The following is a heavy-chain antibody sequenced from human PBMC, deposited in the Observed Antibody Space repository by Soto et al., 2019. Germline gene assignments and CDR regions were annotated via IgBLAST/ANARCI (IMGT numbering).Heavy chain of an antibody. J-gene: IGHJ5*02. Sequence: SETLSLTSNVSGGSISSYYWSWIRQPPGKGLEWIGYIYYSGSTNYNPSLKSRVTISVDTSKTQFSLKLSSVTAADTAVYYCARAKYYGSGSYLNWFDPWGQRTLVTVSS. D-gene: IGHD3-10*01. CDR3: ARAKYYGSGSYLNWFDP. CDR1: GGSISSYY. V-gene: IGHV4-59*01. CDR2: IYYSGST.